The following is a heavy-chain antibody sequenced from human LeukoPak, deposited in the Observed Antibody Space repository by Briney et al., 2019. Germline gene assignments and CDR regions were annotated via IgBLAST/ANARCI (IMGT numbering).Heavy chain of an antibody. D-gene: IGHD1-26*01. V-gene: IGHV3-74*01. CDR3: ARVQNEWQLLPGFDY. J-gene: IGHJ4*02. Sequence: GGSLRLSCAASGFTLSSYWMHWVRQVPGKGLVWVSRIDSAGRSTTYADSVKGRFTSSRDNAKNTLYLQMNSLRAEDTAVYYCARVQNEWQLLPGFDYWGQGTLVTVSS. CDR1: GFTLSSYW. CDR2: IDSAGRST.